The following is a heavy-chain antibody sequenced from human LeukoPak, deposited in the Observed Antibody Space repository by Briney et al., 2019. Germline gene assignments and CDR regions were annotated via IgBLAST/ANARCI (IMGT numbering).Heavy chain of an antibody. CDR2: IIPIFGTA. CDR1: GGTFSSYA. J-gene: IGHJ4*02. V-gene: IGHV1-69*05. D-gene: IGHD5-18*01. Sequence: SVKVSCKASGGTFSSYAISWVRQAPGQGLEWMGGIIPIFGTANYAQKFQGRVTITTDESTNTAYMEMSSLRSEDTAVYYCASGYNYGFDYWGQGTLVTVSS. CDR3: ASGYNYGFDY.